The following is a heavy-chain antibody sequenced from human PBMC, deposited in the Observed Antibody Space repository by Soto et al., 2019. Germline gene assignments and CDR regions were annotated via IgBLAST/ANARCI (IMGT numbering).Heavy chain of an antibody. CDR1: GFTFSSYS. D-gene: IGHD6-19*01. CDR2: ISSSSSYI. J-gene: IGHJ4*02. V-gene: IGHV3-21*01. CDR3: ARDMDGSGWYPGDY. Sequence: PGGSLRLSXAASGFTFSSYSMNWVRQAPGKGLEWVSSISSSSSYIYYADSVKGRFTISRDNAKNSLYLQMNSLRAEDTAVYYCARDMDGSGWYPGDYWGQGTLVTVSS.